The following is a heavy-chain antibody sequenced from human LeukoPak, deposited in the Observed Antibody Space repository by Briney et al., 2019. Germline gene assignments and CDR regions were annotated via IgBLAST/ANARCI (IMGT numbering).Heavy chain of an antibody. Sequence: SETLSLTCTVSVGSISSYYWSWIRQPQRKGLEWIGYIYYSGSTNYNPSLKSRVTISVDTSKNQFSLKLSSVTAADTAVYYCARAPGDADYWGQGTLVTVSS. CDR1: VGSISSYY. J-gene: IGHJ4*02. CDR3: ARAPGDADY. V-gene: IGHV4-59*01. D-gene: IGHD1-26*01. CDR2: IYYSGST.